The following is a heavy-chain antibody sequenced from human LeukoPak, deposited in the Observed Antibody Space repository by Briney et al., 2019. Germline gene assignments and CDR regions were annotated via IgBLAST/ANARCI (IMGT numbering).Heavy chain of an antibody. D-gene: IGHD5-12*01. Sequence: SVKVSCKASGGTLSSYAISWVRQAPGQGLEWMGGIIPIFGTANYAQKFQGRVTITADESTSTAYMELSSLRSEDTAVYYCARDNLRVGYSGYDYGGQLDYWGQGTLVTVSS. CDR1: GGTLSSYA. V-gene: IGHV1-69*13. J-gene: IGHJ4*02. CDR2: IIPIFGTA. CDR3: ARDNLRVGYSGYDYGGQLDY.